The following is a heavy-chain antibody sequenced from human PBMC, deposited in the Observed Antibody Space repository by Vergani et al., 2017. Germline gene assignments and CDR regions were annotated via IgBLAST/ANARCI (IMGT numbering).Heavy chain of an antibody. Sequence: VQLVESGGGLVQPGGSLRLSCSASGFNFSSYAMHWVRQAPGKGREYVSAISSNGGSTYYADSVTGRFTIARDNSKNTLYLQMSSLRAADTAVYYSVKGPGATMIVAHFDYWGQGTLVTVSS. CDR1: GFNFSSYA. D-gene: IGHD3-22*01. J-gene: IGHJ4*02. V-gene: IGHV3-64D*06. CDR2: ISSNGGST. CDR3: VKGPGATMIVAHFDY.